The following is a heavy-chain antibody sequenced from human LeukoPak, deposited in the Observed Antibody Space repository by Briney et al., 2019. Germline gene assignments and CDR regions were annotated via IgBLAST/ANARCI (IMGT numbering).Heavy chain of an antibody. Sequence: ASVKVSCKASGYSFSGHGITWVRQAPGQGLEWMGWISAYNGDTKYAQNLQGRVTMTTDISTSTAYMELRSLRSDDTAVYYCARPGADCGSAGCYTYPYYGLDVWGQGTTVTVSS. D-gene: IGHD2-2*02. CDR1: GYSFSGHG. CDR2: ISAYNGDT. V-gene: IGHV1-18*01. J-gene: IGHJ6*02. CDR3: ARPGADCGSAGCYTYPYYGLDV.